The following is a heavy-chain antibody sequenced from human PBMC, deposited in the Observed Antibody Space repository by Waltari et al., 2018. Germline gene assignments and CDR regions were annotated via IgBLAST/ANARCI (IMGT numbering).Heavy chain of an antibody. Sequence: QVQLQESGPGLVKPSQTLSLTCTVSGGSISSGGYYWSWIRQHPGRGLEWIGYIYYSGSTYYNPSLKSRVTISVDTSKNQFSLKLSSVTAADTAVYYCARDDSDSSGYYPLGAFDIWGQGTMVTVSS. D-gene: IGHD3-22*01. CDR3: ARDDSDSSGYYPLGAFDI. V-gene: IGHV4-31*03. CDR2: IYYSGST. CDR1: GGSISSGGYY. J-gene: IGHJ3*02.